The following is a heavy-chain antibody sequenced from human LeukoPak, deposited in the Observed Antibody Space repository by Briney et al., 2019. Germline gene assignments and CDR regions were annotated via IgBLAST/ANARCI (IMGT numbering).Heavy chain of an antibody. Sequence: ASVKVSCKASGYTFTGYYMHWLRQAPGQGLEWMGRINPNSGGTNYAQKFQGRVTMTRDTSISTAYMELSRLRSDDTAVYYCARAPLYYGDQNNWFDPWGQGTLVTVSS. J-gene: IGHJ5*02. CDR1: GYTFTGYY. V-gene: IGHV1-2*06. D-gene: IGHD4-17*01. CDR2: INPNSGGT. CDR3: ARAPLYYGDQNNWFDP.